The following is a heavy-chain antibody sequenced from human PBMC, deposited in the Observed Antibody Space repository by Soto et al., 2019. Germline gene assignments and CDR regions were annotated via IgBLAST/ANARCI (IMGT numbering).Heavy chain of an antibody. CDR3: SKKKKMTTITGFDN. Sequence: PGGSLRLSCAASGFSFSFYGMHWVRQAPGKGLEWVAVISYDGSNKFYADSVKGRFTISRDNSKNTLYLQMNSLRAEDTAVYYYSKKKKMTTITGFDNWGEGTMVTVSS. D-gene: IGHD5-12*01. V-gene: IGHV3-30*18. J-gene: IGHJ4*02. CDR2: ISYDGSNK. CDR1: GFSFSFYG.